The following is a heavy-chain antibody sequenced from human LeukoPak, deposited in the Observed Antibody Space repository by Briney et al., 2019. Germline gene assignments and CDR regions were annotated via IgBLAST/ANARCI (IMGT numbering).Heavy chain of an antibody. CDR2: IYPGDSDT. CDR1: GYSFTSYW. V-gene: IGHV5-51*01. Sequence: GESLKISCKGSGYSFTSYWIGWVRQMPGKGLEWMGIIYPGDSDTRYSPSFQGQVTISADKSISTAYLQWSSLKASDTAMYYCARMVTANYYCYYMDVWGKGTTVTVSS. J-gene: IGHJ6*03. D-gene: IGHD5-18*01. CDR3: ARMVTANYYCYYMDV.